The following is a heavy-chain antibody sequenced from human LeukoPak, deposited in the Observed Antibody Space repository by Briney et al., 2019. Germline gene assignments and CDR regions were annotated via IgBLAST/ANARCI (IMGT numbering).Heavy chain of an antibody. J-gene: IGHJ4*02. Sequence: PSETLSLTCAVYGGSFSGYYWSWIRQPPGKGLEWIGEINHSGSTNYSPSLKSRVTISVDTSKNQFSLKLSSVTAADTAVYYCASFTANYGDYGTLDYWGQGTLVTVSS. CDR2: INHSGST. V-gene: IGHV4-34*01. CDR3: ASFTANYGDYGTLDY. D-gene: IGHD4-17*01. CDR1: GGSFSGYY.